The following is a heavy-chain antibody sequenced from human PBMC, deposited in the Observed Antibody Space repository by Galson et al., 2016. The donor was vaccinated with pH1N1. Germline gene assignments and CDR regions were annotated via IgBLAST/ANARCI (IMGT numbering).Heavy chain of an antibody. Sequence: SLRLSCAASGFTLSGYYMNWIRETPERGLEWLSSIGSSGNVAYADSVKGRFTISRDNAQNSLLLQMDSLRVDDTALYYCAREWGIGAAGPLDSWGQGALVIVSS. J-gene: IGHJ4*02. CDR2: IGSSGNV. CDR1: GFTLSGYY. D-gene: IGHD6-13*01. V-gene: IGHV3-11*01. CDR3: AREWGIGAAGPLDS.